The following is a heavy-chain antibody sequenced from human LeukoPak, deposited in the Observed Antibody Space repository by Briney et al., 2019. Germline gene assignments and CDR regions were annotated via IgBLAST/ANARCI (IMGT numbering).Heavy chain of an antibody. CDR3: ARDPMIVATGYFDY. CDR2: IKQDGSEK. CDR1: GFTFSSYW. Sequence: GGSLRLSCVASGFTFSSYWMSWVRQAPGKGLEWVANIKQDGSEKYYVDSVKGRFTISRDNAKNSLFLQMNSLRAEDTAVYYCARDPMIVATGYFDYWGQGTLVTVSP. D-gene: IGHD3-22*01. J-gene: IGHJ4*02. V-gene: IGHV3-7*01.